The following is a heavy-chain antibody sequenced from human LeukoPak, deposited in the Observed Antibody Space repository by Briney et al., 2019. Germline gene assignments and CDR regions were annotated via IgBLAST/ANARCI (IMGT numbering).Heavy chain of an antibody. V-gene: IGHV1-46*01. CDR2: SNPSGGST. J-gene: IGHJ4*02. D-gene: IGHD5-24*01. Sequence: ASVKVSCKASGYTFTSYYMHWVRQAPGQGLECMGISNPSGGSTSYAQKFQGRVTMTRDMSTSTVYMELSRLRSADTAVYYCARIVGRRWLQLRGYSFDYWGQGTLVTVSS. CDR3: ARIVGRRWLQLRGYSFDY. CDR1: GYTFTSYY.